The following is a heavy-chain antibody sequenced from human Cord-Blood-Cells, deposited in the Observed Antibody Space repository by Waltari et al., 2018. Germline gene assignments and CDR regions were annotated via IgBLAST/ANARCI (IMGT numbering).Heavy chain of an antibody. D-gene: IGHD3-22*01. Sequence: SGAEVKKGGVLVKVSCKASGYTFTSYYMHSVRQAPGKGLEWMGIINPSGGSTSYAQKFQGRVTMTRDTSTSTVYMELSSLRSEDTAVYYCARVNQPNYDSSGYYFDYWGQGTLVTVSS. CDR3: ARVNQPNYDSSGYYFDY. CDR2: INPSGGST. J-gene: IGHJ4*02. V-gene: IGHV1-46*01. CDR1: GYTFTSYY.